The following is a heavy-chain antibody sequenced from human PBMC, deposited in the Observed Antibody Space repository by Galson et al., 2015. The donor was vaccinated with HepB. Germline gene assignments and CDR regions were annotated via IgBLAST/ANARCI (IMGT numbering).Heavy chain of an antibody. CDR2: ISNDGSNK. D-gene: IGHD1-26*01. Sequence: SLRLSCAASGFTFSSYGMHWVRQAPGKGLEWVAVISNDGSNKYYVDSVKGRFTISRDNSKNTLYLQMNSLRAEDTAVYYCAKDISGVGVLDHWGQGTLVTVSS. V-gene: IGHV3-30*18. J-gene: IGHJ4*02. CDR1: GFTFSSYG. CDR3: AKDISGVGVLDH.